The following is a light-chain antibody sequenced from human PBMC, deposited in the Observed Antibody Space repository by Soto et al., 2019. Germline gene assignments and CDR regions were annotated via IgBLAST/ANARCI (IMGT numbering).Light chain of an antibody. CDR1: QTISSW. Sequence: DIPMTHSPSTLSGSVGDIVTITCRASQTISSWLAWYQQKPGKAPKLLIYKASTLKSGVPSRFSGSGSGTEFTLTISSLQPDDFATYYCQQYNSYSAFGQGTKVDIK. V-gene: IGKV1-5*03. CDR3: QQYNSYSA. CDR2: KAS. J-gene: IGKJ1*01.